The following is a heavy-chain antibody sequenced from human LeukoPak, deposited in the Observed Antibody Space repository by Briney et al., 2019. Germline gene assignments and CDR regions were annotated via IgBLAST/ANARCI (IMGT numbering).Heavy chain of an antibody. CDR3: ARHLDKRAITMIVVNDY. Sequence: SETLSLTCTVSGGSISSGGYYWSWIRQHPGKGLEWIGYIYYSGSTYYNPSLKSRVTISVDTSKNQFSLKLSSVTAADTAVYYCARHLDKRAITMIVVNDYWGQGTLVTVSS. V-gene: IGHV4-31*03. D-gene: IGHD3-22*01. J-gene: IGHJ4*02. CDR2: IYYSGST. CDR1: GGSISSGGYY.